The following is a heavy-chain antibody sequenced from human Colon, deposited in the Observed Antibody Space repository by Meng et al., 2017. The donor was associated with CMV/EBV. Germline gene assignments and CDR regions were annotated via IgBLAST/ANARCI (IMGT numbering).Heavy chain of an antibody. Sequence: ASVKVSCKASGYTFSNYDINWVRQAAGQGLEWMGWMNPNSADTGYAQKFQGRVTMTRGTSVNTAYLELSSLTSEDTAVYYCARAYCSSTSCIYYYYGMDVWGQGTTVTVSS. J-gene: IGHJ6*02. CDR2: MNPNSADT. CDR1: GYTFSNYD. D-gene: IGHD2-2*01. CDR3: ARAYCSSTSCIYYYYGMDV. V-gene: IGHV1-8*01.